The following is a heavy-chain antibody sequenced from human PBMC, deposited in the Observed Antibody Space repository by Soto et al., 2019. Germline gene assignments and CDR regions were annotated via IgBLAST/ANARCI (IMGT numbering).Heavy chain of an antibody. D-gene: IGHD4-4*01. CDR2: IWYDGSNK. J-gene: IGHJ6*02. V-gene: IGHV3-33*01. Sequence: PGGSLRLSCAASGFTFSSYGMHWVRQAPGKGLEWVAVIWYDGSNKYYADSVKGRFTISRDNSKNTLYLQMNSLRAEDTAVYYCARGFSTVIKPYYYYGMDVWGQGTTVTVSS. CDR3: ARGFSTVIKPYYYYGMDV. CDR1: GFTFSSYG.